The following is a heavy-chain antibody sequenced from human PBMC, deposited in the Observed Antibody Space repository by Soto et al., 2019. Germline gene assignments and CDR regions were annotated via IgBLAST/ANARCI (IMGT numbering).Heavy chain of an antibody. CDR2: INAGNGNT. D-gene: IGHD2-21*02. CDR3: AREALYCGGDCYSASYFDY. V-gene: IGHV1-3*01. CDR1: GYTFTSYA. J-gene: IGHJ4*02. Sequence: ASVKVSCKASGYTFTSYAMHWVRQAPGQRLEWMGWINAGNGNTKYSQKFQGRVTITRDTSASTAYMELSSLRSEDTAVYYCAREALYCGGDCYSASYFDYWGQGTLLTVSS.